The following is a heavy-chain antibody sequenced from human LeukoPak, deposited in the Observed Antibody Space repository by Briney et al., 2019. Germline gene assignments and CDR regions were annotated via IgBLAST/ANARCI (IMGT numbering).Heavy chain of an antibody. Sequence: ASVKVSCKASGYTFTSYDINWVRQATGQGLEWMGWMNPNSGNTGYAQKFQGRVTITRDTSASTAYMELSSLRSEDTAVYYCARDRAYYYDSSGYFEGYWGQGTLVTVSS. D-gene: IGHD3-22*01. CDR3: ARDRAYYYDSSGYFEGY. CDR2: MNPNSGNT. J-gene: IGHJ4*02. V-gene: IGHV1-8*03. CDR1: GYTFTSYD.